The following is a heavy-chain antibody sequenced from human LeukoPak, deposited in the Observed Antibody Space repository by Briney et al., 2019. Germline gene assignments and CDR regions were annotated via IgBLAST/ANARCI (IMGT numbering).Heavy chain of an antibody. CDR3: ARDATGGGDCFFDY. J-gene: IGHJ4*02. Sequence: PGRSLRLSCAASGFTFSSYGMHWVRQAPGKGLEWVAVISYDGSNKYYADSVKGRFTISRDNSKNTLFLQMNSLRVEDTAVYYCARDATGGGDCFFDYWGQGTLVTVSS. V-gene: IGHV3-30*03. D-gene: IGHD2-21*02. CDR2: ISYDGSNK. CDR1: GFTFSSYG.